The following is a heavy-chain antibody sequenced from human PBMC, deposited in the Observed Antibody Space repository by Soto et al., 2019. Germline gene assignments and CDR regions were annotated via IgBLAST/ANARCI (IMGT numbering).Heavy chain of an antibody. V-gene: IGHV3-23*04. J-gene: IGHJ4*02. CDR1: GFTFSSYA. Sequence: EVQLVESGGGLVQPGGSLRLSCAASGFTFSSYAMSWVRQAPGKGLDWVSGISGSGGGTYCADSVKSRFTISRDNSKNTLYLQMSTLRAEDTAVYYCAKKGTVAGTGYFDYWGQGTLVTVSS. CDR3: AKKGTVAGTGYFDY. D-gene: IGHD6-19*01. CDR2: ISGSGGGT.